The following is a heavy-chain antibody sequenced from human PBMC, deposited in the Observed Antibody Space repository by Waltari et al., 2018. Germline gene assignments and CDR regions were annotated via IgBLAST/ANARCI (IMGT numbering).Heavy chain of an antibody. D-gene: IGHD1-26*01. CDR2: VDPEDGET. V-gene: IGHV1-69-2*01. Sequence: EVQLVQSGAEVKKPGATVKISCKASGYTFTDYYMHWVQQAPGKGLEWMGRVDPEDGETIYAEKFQGRVTITADTSTDTAYMELSSLRSEDTAVYYCARGSRELPEESYYGMDVWGQGTTVTVSS. CDR1: GYTFTDYY. CDR3: ARGSRELPEESYYGMDV. J-gene: IGHJ6*02.